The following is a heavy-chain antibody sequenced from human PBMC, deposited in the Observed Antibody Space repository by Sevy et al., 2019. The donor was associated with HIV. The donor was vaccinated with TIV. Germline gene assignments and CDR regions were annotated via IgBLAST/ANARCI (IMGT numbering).Heavy chain of an antibody. CDR3: ARSMTYGGEYYFDY. Sequence: GGSLRPPCAASEFTSIIYSVNWVRQAPGKGLKWVSPISRSRSDKNYEDLVKGRLTISRDNAKNSLYLQMNSLRAEDTAGYYCARSMTYGGEYYFDYWGQGTLVTVSS. D-gene: IGHD4-17*01. CDR2: ISRSRSDK. V-gene: IGHV3-21*01. J-gene: IGHJ4*02. CDR1: EFTSIIYS.